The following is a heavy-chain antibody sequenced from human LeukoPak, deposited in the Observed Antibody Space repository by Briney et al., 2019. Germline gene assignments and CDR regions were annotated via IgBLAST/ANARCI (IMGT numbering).Heavy chain of an antibody. CDR1: GFTFSSYS. Sequence: GGSLRLSCAASGFTFSSYSMNWVRQAPGKGLEWVSSISSCSSYIYYADSVKGRFTISRDNAKNSLYLQMNSLRAEDTAAYYCARGGSIAARPGPGPIDYWGQGTLVTVSS. D-gene: IGHD6-6*01. CDR2: ISSCSSYI. CDR3: ARGGSIAARPGPGPIDY. V-gene: IGHV3-21*01. J-gene: IGHJ4*02.